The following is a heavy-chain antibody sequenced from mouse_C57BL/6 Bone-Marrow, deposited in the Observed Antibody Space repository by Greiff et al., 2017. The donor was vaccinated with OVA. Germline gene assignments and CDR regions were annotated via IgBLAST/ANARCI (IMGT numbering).Heavy chain of an antibody. CDR3: ARNDPYSNYGAWFAY. V-gene: IGHV1-50*01. CDR2: IDPSDSYT. CDR1: GYTFTSYW. D-gene: IGHD2-5*01. Sequence: QVQLQQPGAELVKPGASVKLSCKASGYTFTSYWMQWVKQRPGQGLEWIGEIDPSDSYTNYNQKFKGKATLTVDTSSSTAYMQLSSLTSEDSAVYYCARNDPYSNYGAWFAYWGQGTLVTVSA. J-gene: IGHJ3*01.